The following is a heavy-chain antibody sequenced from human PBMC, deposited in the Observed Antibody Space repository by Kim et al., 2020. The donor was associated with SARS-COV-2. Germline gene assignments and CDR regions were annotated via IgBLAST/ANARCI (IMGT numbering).Heavy chain of an antibody. J-gene: IGHJ6*02. CDR2: INPNSGGT. D-gene: IGHD4-17*01. Sequence: ASVKVSCKASGYTFTGYYMHWVRQAPGQGLEWMGWINPNSGGTNYAQKFQGRVTMTRDTSISTAYMELSSLRSDDTAVYYCARPRYDYGDYWEAGAGGGMDVWGQGTTVTVSS. CDR3: ARPRYDYGDYWEAGAGGGMDV. V-gene: IGHV1-2*02. CDR1: GYTFTGYY.